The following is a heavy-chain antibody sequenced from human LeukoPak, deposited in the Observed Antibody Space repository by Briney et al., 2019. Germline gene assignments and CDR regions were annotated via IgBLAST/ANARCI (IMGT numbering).Heavy chain of an antibody. Sequence: SETLSLTCAVSGGSISSGGYSWSWTRQPPGKGLEWIGYIYHSGSTYYNPSLKSRVTISVDRSKNQFSLKLSSVTAADTAVYYCARRGYSGYDYGMDVWGQGTTVTVSS. J-gene: IGHJ6*02. V-gene: IGHV4-30-2*01. CDR2: IYHSGST. CDR3: ARRGYSGYDYGMDV. CDR1: GGSISSGGYS. D-gene: IGHD5-12*01.